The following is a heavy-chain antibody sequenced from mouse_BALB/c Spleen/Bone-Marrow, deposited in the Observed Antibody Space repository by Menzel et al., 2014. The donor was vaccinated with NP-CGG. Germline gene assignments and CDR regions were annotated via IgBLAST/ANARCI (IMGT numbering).Heavy chain of an antibody. CDR1: GFTFSDYY. J-gene: IGHJ2*01. V-gene: IGHV5-4*02. CDR2: ISDGGSYT. Sequence: EVKLVESGGGLVKPGGSLKLSCAASGFTFSDYYMYWVRQTPEKRXEWVATISDGGSYTYYPDSVKGRFTISRDNAKNNLYLQMSSLKSEDTAMYYCARGSSYFDYWGQGTTLTVSS. CDR3: ARGSSYFDY. D-gene: IGHD1-1*01.